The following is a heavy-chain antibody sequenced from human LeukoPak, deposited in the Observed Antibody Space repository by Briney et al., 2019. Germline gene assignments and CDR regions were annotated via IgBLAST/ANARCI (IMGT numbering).Heavy chain of an antibody. J-gene: IGHJ4*02. CDR2: IYYSGST. Sequence: SETLSLTCTVSGGSISSYYWSWIRQPPGKGLEWIGYIYYSGSTNYNPSLKSRVTISVDTSKNQFSLKLSSVTAADTAVYYCARVRKYYYDSSGYHNHFDYWGQGTLVTVSS. CDR1: GGSISSYY. CDR3: ARVRKYYYDSSGYHNHFDY. D-gene: IGHD3-22*01. V-gene: IGHV4-59*01.